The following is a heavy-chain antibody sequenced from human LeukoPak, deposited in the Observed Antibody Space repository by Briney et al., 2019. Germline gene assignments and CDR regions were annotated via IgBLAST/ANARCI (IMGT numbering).Heavy chain of an antibody. CDR3: SRDPNGDYVGAFDFQR. CDR2: IRGSGGGT. CDR1: GFTFSSFA. Sequence: GGSLRLSCVVSGFTFSSFAMTWVRQAPGRGLEWVSSIRGSGGGTDYADSVRGRFTISRDNPKNTLYLQMNSLRAEDTAIYYCSRDPNGDYVGAFDFQRWGQGTLVTVSS. J-gene: IGHJ1*01. V-gene: IGHV3-23*01. D-gene: IGHD4-17*01.